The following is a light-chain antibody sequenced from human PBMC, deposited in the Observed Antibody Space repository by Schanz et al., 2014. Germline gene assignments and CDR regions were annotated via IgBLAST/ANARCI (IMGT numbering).Light chain of an antibody. CDR3: QQYDNWWT. Sequence: EMVMTQSPATLSVSPGERATLSCRASQSVTSSYLAWYQRKPGQTPRLLIYGASTRATGIPDRFGASGSGTDFTLTISSLQAEDVAVYYCQQYDNWWTFGPGTKVEIK. J-gene: IGKJ1*01. CDR2: GAS. V-gene: IGKV3-15*01. CDR1: QSVTSSY.